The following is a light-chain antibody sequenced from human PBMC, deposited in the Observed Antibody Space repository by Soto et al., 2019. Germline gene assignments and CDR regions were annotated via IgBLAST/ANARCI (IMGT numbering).Light chain of an antibody. CDR2: ATS. CDR1: QGISTY. J-gene: IGKJ1*01. CDR3: QQSYSTPPGT. V-gene: IGKV1-39*01. Sequence: DIQMTQSPSSLSASVGDRVTITCRASQGISTYLNWSQQKPGKAPKLLIYATSSLQSGVPSRFSGSGSGTGFTLTISSLQPEDFATYYCQQSYSTPPGTFGQGTKVDIK.